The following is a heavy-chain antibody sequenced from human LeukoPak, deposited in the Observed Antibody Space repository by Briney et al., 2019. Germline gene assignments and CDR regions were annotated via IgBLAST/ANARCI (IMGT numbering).Heavy chain of an antibody. J-gene: IGHJ5*02. CDR1: GFTFSSYS. V-gene: IGHV3-21*01. CDR2: ISSSSSYI. Sequence: SGGSLRLSCAASGFTFSSYSMNWVRQAPGKGLEWVSSISSSSSYIYYADSVKGRFTISRDNAKNSLYLQMNSLRAEDTAVYYSARDSHIVVVPAAVQGWFDPWGQGTLVTVSS. CDR3: ARDSHIVVVPAAVQGWFDP. D-gene: IGHD2-2*01.